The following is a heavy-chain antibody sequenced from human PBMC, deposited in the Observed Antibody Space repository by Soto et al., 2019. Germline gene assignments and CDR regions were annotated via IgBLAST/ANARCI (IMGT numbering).Heavy chain of an antibody. CDR2: IRPSGG. CDR3: EQLINS. V-gene: IGHV3-23*01. J-gene: IGHJ4*02. CDR1: GFTFSISC. Sequence: GGSLRLSCAASGFTFSISCMSWVRQAPGKGLEWVSTIRPSGGYYTDSVTGRGTISRDNSKNTLYLQMNMQRVEDTDKNFYEQLINSWGQGTLVTVSS.